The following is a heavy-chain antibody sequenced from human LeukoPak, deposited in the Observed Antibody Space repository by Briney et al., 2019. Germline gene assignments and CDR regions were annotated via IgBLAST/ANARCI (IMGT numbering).Heavy chain of an antibody. CDR3: ARVIYYYDSSGYYYAFDY. J-gene: IGHJ4*02. V-gene: IGHV4-39*01. Sequence: SETLSLTCTVSGGSISSSSYYWGWIRQPPGKGLEWIGSIYYSGSTYYNPSLKGRVTISVDTSKNQFSLKLSSVTAADTAVYYCARVIYYYDSSGYYYAFDYWGQGTLVTVSS. D-gene: IGHD3-22*01. CDR2: IYYSGST. CDR1: GGSISSSSYY.